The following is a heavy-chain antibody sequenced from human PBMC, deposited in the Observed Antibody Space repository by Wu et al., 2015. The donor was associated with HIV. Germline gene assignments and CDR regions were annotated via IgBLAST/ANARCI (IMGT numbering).Heavy chain of an antibody. D-gene: IGHD5-12*01. CDR1: GDTFNKYA. Sequence: QVQLVQSGAGVRKPGSSVMVSCKASGDTFNKYAINWVRQAPGQGLEWMGGIVPVYNIPNYAEKFQDRVTITADRSTSTAYMELSSLRSADTAIYYCARGRHSGYDSPRVYYYYMDVWGLGTTVIVSS. V-gene: IGHV1-69*14. J-gene: IGHJ6*03. CDR3: ARGRHSGYDSPRVYYYYMDV. CDR2: IVPVYNIP.